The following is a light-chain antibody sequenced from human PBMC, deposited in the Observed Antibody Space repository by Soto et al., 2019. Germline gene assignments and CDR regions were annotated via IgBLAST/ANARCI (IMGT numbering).Light chain of an antibody. Sequence: SYELTQPPSVSVSPGQTASITCSGDKLGDKYACWYQQKPGQSPVLVIYHVSKRPSGIPERFSGSNSGNTATLTISGTQAMDEADYYCQAWDSSTAVVFGGGTKVTVL. V-gene: IGLV3-1*01. CDR3: QAWDSSTAVV. CDR1: KLGDKY. J-gene: IGLJ2*01. CDR2: HVS.